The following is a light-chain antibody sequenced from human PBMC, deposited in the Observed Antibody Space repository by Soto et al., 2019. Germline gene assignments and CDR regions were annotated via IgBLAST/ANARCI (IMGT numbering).Light chain of an antibody. CDR2: GAS. Sequence: DIQVTQSPSSLSASVGDRVTITCRTSQSISTYFNWYKQTPGKAPKLLIHGASSLQSGVPSRFSGGGFWTDFTLTIDGLQHKKFATCYCQQSYGVPWTFGRGNRVEFK. J-gene: IGKJ1*01. CDR3: QQSYGVPWT. CDR1: QSISTY. V-gene: IGKV1-39*01.